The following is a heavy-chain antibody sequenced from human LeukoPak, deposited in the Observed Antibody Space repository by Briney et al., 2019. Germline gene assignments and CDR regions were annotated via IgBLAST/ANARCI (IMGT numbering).Heavy chain of an antibody. V-gene: IGHV3-48*03. Sequence: PGGSLRLSCAASGFTFSSYEMNWVRQAPGKGLEWVSYISSRGTTIYYADSVKGRFTISRDNAKNSLYLQMNSLRAEDTAVYYCAGGLYGSGSYPIDYWGQGTLVTVSS. CDR2: ISSRGTTI. D-gene: IGHD3-10*01. CDR3: AGGLYGSGSYPIDY. J-gene: IGHJ4*02. CDR1: GFTFSSYE.